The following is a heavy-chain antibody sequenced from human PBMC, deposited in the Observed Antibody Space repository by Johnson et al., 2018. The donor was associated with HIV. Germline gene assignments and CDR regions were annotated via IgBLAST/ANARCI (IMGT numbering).Heavy chain of an antibody. CDR1: GFTFSDYY. CDR2: ISSSGDII. Sequence: VQVVESGGGLVQPGGSLRLSCAASGFTFSDYYMTWIRKAPGKGLEWLSFISSSGDIIRYADSVKGRFTISRDTATNSLNLQMNSLRGEDTAFYYCARDPTTHDSRLTGDFGAFDIWGQGTMVIVSS. CDR3: ARDPTTHDSRLTGDFGAFDI. V-gene: IGHV3-11*01. J-gene: IGHJ3*02. D-gene: IGHD1-20*01.